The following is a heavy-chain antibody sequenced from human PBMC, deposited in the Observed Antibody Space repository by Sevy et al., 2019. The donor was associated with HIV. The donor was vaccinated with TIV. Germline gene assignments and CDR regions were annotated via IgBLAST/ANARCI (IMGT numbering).Heavy chain of an antibody. CDR1: GGSISSGAHY. D-gene: IGHD3-22*01. V-gene: IGHV4-31*01. Sequence: SETLYLTCTVSGGSISSGAHYWSWIRQHPGKGLEGIGYMYYSGSTYYNPSLKSQVTTSVETSKNQFSLNMSSVTAADTAVYHCARADSSGYYYDYWGQGTLVTVSS. CDR3: ARADSSGYYYDY. J-gene: IGHJ4*02. CDR2: MYYSGST.